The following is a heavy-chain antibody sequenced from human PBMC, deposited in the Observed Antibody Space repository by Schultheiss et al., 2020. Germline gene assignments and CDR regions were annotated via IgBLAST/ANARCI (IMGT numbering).Heavy chain of an antibody. CDR2: IYYSGST. J-gene: IGHJ5*02. CDR1: GYSISSGYY. V-gene: IGHV4-61*01. CDR3: ARGGFHDFWSGLNWFDP. D-gene: IGHD3-3*01. Sequence: SETLSLTCTVSGYSISSGYYWGWIRQPPGKGLEWIGYIYYSGSTNYNPSLKSRVTISVDTSKNQFSLKLSSVTAADTAVYYCARGGFHDFWSGLNWFDPWGQGTLVTVSS.